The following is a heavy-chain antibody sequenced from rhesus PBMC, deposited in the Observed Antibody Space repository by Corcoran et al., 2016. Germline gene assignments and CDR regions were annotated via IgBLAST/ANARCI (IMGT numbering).Heavy chain of an antibody. V-gene: IGHV4-106*01. J-gene: IGHJ3*01. CDR1: GGSISDDYY. D-gene: IGHD2-21*01. CDR3: ARGILYWSSAFDF. CDR2: IYGSGGGP. Sequence: QVQLQESGPGLVKPSETLSLTCAVSGGSISDDYYWSWIRQPPGKGLEWIGYIYGSGGGPNDNPSLKNRVTISIDTSKNQFSLELSSVTAADTAVYYCARGILYWSSAFDFWGQGLRVTVSS.